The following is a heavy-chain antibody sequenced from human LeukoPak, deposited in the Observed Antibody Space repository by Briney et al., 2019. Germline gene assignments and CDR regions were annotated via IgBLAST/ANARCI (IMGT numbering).Heavy chain of an antibody. D-gene: IGHD5-12*01. V-gene: IGHV3-9*03. Sequence: GGSLRLSCAASGFTFDDYAMHWVRQVPGKGLEWVSGVSWNSAIIFYADSVKGRFTISRDNSKNTLFLQMNNLRAEDMAVYYCAREFSGYAFDIWGQGTMVTVSS. J-gene: IGHJ3*02. CDR3: AREFSGYAFDI. CDR1: GFTFDDYA. CDR2: VSWNSAII.